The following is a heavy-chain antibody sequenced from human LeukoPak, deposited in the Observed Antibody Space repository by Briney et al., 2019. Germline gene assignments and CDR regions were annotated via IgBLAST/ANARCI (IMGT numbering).Heavy chain of an antibody. D-gene: IGHD3-22*01. J-gene: IGHJ4*02. CDR2: ISSSSDST. Sequence: PGGSLRLSCTASGFTLSSYCMNWVRQAPGKGLEWVSYISSSSDSTNYADSVKGRFTISRDNAKNSLYLQMNSLRADDTAVYYCGRGNYYYFLDYWAQGTLVTVSS. CDR1: GFTLSSYC. CDR3: GRGNYYYFLDY. V-gene: IGHV3-48*04.